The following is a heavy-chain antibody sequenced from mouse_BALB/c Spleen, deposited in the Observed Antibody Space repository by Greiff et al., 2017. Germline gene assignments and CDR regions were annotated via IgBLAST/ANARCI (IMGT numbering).Heavy chain of an antibody. J-gene: IGHJ3*01. D-gene: IGHD4-1*01. CDR2: IWGDGST. Sequence: VQGVESGPGLVAPSQSLSITCTVSGFSLTGYGVNWVRQPPGKGLEWLGMIWGDGSTDYNSALKSRLSISKDNSKSQVFLKMNSLQTDDTARYYGARDGETGTFAYWGQGTLVTVSA. CDR3: ARDGETGTFAY. CDR1: GFSLTGYG. V-gene: IGHV2-6-7*01.